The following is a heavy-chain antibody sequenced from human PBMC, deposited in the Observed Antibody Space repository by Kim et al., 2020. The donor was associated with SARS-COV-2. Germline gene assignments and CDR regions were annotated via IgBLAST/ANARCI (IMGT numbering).Heavy chain of an antibody. CDR3: ARDSVTPLKGGNWFDP. CDR1: GGSFSGYY. J-gene: IGHJ5*02. D-gene: IGHD4-4*01. Sequence: SETLSLTCAVYGGSFSGYYWSWIRQPPGKGLEWIGEINHSGSTNYNPSLKSRVTISVDTSKNQFSLKLSSVTAADTAVYYCARDSVTPLKGGNWFDPWGQGTLVTVSS. V-gene: IGHV4-34*01. CDR2: INHSGST.